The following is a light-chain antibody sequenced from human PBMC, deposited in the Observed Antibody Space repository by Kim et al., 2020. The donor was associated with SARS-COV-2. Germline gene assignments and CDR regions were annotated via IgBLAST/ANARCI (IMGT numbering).Light chain of an antibody. CDR1: SFRFYY. V-gene: IGLV3-19*01. J-gene: IGLJ2*01. CDR3: GSRDSDNLRGL. Sequence: AVWQTVRITCQGESFRFYYASWYQKKPGQALMLVIYYKNNRPSGIPDRCSGSTSGNTASSTSTGAQAEDEADYYGGSRDSDNLRGLCGGGTQLTVL. CDR2: YKN.